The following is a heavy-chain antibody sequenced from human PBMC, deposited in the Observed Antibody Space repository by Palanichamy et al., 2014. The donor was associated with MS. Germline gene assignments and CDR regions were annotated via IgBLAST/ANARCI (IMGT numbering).Heavy chain of an antibody. J-gene: IGHJ4*02. CDR2: FDPEDGER. CDR1: GHRLSELP. Sequence: QVQVIQSGAEVKKPGASVKVSCKVSGHRLSELPLHWVRQAPGKGLEWMGHFDPEDGERIYAQRFQGRVTMTEDRSANTAYMEMNSLTSDDTAVYYCATEWEWGPGTLVIVSS. CDR3: ATEWE. D-gene: IGHD1-26*01. V-gene: IGHV1-24*01.